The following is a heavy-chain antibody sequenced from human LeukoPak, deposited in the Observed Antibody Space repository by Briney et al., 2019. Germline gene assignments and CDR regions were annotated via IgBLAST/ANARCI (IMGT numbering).Heavy chain of an antibody. V-gene: IGHV1-8*01. CDR3: ARGLVRGVVYYYYYYGMDV. J-gene: IGHJ6*02. CDR1: GYTFTSYD. CDR2: MNPSSGNT. Sequence: ASVSVSCTASGYTFTSYDINWVRQASGQGLEWMGWMNPSSGNTGYAQKFQGRVTITRNTSISTAYMELSSLRSEDTAVYYCARGLVRGVVYYYYYYGMDVWGQGTTVTVSS. D-gene: IGHD3-10*01.